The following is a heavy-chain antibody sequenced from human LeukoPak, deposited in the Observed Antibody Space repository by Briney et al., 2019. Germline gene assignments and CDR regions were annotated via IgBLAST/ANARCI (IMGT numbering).Heavy chain of an antibody. CDR2: MSGSGSST. V-gene: IGHV3-23*01. J-gene: IGHJ4*02. CDR1: RFSFSSYW. Sequence: GGSLRLSCAASRFSFSSYWMTWVRQAPGKGLEWVSAMSGSGSSTWYADSVKGRLTISRDNSKNTLFLQMNSLRAEDTAVYYCAKDLYDSSGSRYDYWGQGTLVTVSS. CDR3: AKDLYDSSGSRYDY. D-gene: IGHD3-22*01.